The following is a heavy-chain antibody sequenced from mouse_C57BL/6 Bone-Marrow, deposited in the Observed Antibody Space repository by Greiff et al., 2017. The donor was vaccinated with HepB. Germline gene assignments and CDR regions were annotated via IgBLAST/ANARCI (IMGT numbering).Heavy chain of an antibody. CDR3: ARWLLQATPFAY. D-gene: IGHD2-3*01. V-gene: IGHV1-82*01. CDR2: IYPGDGDT. J-gene: IGHJ3*01. CDR1: GYAFSSSW. Sequence: SGPELVKPGASVKISCKASGYAFSSSWMNWVKQRPGKGLEWIGRIYPGDGDTNYNGKFKGKATLTADKSSSTAYMQLSSLTSEDSAVYFCARWLLQATPFAYWAKGLWSLSLQ.